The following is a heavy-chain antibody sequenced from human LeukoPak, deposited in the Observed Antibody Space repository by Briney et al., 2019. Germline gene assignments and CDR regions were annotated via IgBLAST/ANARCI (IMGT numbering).Heavy chain of an antibody. J-gene: IGHJ4*02. Sequence: PGGSLRLSCAASGFAFSNHAMTWVRQAPGKGLEWISAISYTTTGNTYYADSVKGRFTISRDNSKNTLYLQMNSLRAEDTAVYYCAKDYDFWSGTPSFDYWGQGTLVTVSS. CDR2: ISYTTTGNT. CDR1: GFAFSNHA. V-gene: IGHV3-23*01. CDR3: AKDYDFWSGTPSFDY. D-gene: IGHD3-3*01.